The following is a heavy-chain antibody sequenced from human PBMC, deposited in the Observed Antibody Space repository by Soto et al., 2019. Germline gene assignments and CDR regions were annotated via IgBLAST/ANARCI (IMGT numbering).Heavy chain of an antibody. CDR3: ARGDSIDCSSGVCSYSKMDV. V-gene: IGHV1-2*04. CDR2: INPKSEGI. J-gene: IGHJ6*02. CDR1: GYTFTAYL. D-gene: IGHD2-15*01. Sequence: QAQLLQSGTEVKKPGASLKVSCRASGYTFTAYLIHWVRQAPGQVLELLGSINPKSEGIAFFPKFRDWVTMTTDTSTSAAYLGLTGLNSDDPSVYYCARGDSIDCSSGVCSYSKMDVWGPGPTVTVSS.